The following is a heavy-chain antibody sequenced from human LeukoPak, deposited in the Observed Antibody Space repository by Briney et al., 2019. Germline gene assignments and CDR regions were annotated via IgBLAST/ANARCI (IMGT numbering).Heavy chain of an antibody. J-gene: IGHJ4*02. CDR2: ISASGGGT. D-gene: IGHD5-12*01. CDR1: GLTLSSYA. CDR3: ARGPSGYHNT. Sequence: PGGSLRLSCAVSGLTLSSYAMSWVRQGPGKGLEWVSDISASGGGTHYADSVKGRFTISRDNSKNTLYLQMNSLRAEDTAVYYCARGPSGYHNTGGQGTLVTVSS. V-gene: IGHV3-23*01.